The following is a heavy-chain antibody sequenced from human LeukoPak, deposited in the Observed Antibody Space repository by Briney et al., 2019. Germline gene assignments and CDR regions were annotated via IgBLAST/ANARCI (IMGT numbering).Heavy chain of an antibody. D-gene: IGHD3-3*01. CDR3: ARDSPYYDFWISYYYGMDV. Sequence: ASVKVSCKASGYTFTSYGIIWVRQAPGQGLEWMGWISAYNGNTNYAQKLQGRVTMTTDTSTSTAYMELRSLRSDDTAVYYCARDSPYYDFWISYYYGMDVWGQGTTVTVSS. V-gene: IGHV1-18*01. J-gene: IGHJ6*02. CDR2: ISAYNGNT. CDR1: GYTFTSYG.